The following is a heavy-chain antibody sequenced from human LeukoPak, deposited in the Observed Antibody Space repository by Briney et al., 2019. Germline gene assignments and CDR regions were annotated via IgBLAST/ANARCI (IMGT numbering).Heavy chain of an antibody. D-gene: IGHD4-17*01. Sequence: GGSLRLSCAASGLTFSDFWMHWVRQAPGKGLEWVANIKQDGSEKYYVDSVKGRFTISRDNAKNSLYLQMNSLRAEDTAVYYCASGDYWYYFDYWGQGTLVTVSS. CDR3: ASGDYWYYFDY. CDR1: GLTFSDFW. CDR2: IKQDGSEK. V-gene: IGHV3-7*01. J-gene: IGHJ4*02.